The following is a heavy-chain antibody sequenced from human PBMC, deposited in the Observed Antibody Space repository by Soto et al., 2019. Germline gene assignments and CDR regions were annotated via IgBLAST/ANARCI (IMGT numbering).Heavy chain of an antibody. CDR2: ISGSGGST. CDR3: AKVLIAVAPDAFDI. V-gene: IGHV3-23*01. D-gene: IGHD6-19*01. Sequence: GESLRLSSEASGFTFSSNANSWVRQAPGKGLEWVSAISGSGGSTYYADSVKGRFTISRDNSKNTLYLQMNSLRAEVTAVYYCAKVLIAVAPDAFDICGQGTMVTVSS. J-gene: IGHJ3*02. CDR1: GFTFSSNA.